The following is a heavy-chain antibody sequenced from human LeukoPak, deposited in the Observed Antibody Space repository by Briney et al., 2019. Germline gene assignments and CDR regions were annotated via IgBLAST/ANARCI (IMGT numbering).Heavy chain of an antibody. D-gene: IGHD2-2*01. CDR3: ARRGCSSTSCPNWFDP. Sequence: ASVKVSCKASGYTFTSYYMHWVRQAPGQGLEWMGIINPSGGSTSYAQKFQGRVTMTRDTSTSTVYMELSSLRSEDTAVYYCARRGCSSTSCPNWFDPWGQGTLVTVSS. CDR2: INPSGGST. J-gene: IGHJ5*02. V-gene: IGHV1-46*01. CDR1: GYTFTSYY.